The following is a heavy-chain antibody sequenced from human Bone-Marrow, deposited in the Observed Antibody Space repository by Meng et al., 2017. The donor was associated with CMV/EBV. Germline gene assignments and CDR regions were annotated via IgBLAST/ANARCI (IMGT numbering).Heavy chain of an antibody. J-gene: IGHJ3*02. CDR3: ATSVWSGYYYSFDI. CDR2: INSDGSST. V-gene: IGHV3-74*01. D-gene: IGHD3-3*01. CDR1: GFTFSSYW. Sequence: GGSLRLSCAASGFTFSSYWMHWVRQAPGKGLVWVSRINSDGSSTSYADSVKGRFTISRDNAKSTLYLQMNSLRAEDTAVYYCATSVWSGYYYSFDIWGQGTMVTASS.